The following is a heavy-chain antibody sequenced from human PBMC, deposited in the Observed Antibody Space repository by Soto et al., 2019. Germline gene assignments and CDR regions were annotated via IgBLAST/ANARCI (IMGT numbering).Heavy chain of an antibody. CDR1: GGSISISSYY. CDR2: IYYSGST. Sequence: SQTLSLTCTVSGGSISISSYYWAWIRQPPGKGLEWIGSIYYSGSTYYNPSLKSRVNISVDTSKKQFSLKLSSVTAADTAVYYCAIRRPAADDAFDIWRQGTMVTVSS. J-gene: IGHJ3*02. D-gene: IGHD2-2*01. V-gene: IGHV4-39*01. CDR3: AIRRPAADDAFDI.